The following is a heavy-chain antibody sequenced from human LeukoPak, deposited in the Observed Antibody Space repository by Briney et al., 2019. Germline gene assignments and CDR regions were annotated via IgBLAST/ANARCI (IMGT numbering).Heavy chain of an antibody. J-gene: IGHJ4*02. CDR3: AGWRWAQSEFIY. CDR2: IKQGGSET. Sequence: GGSLRLSCAATGFTFSSYPLSWVRQAPGKGLEWVAHIKQGGSETSYVDSVKGRFTVSRDSAKNSVYLQMNNLRAEDTAVYYCAGWRWAQSEFIYWGQGSLVTVSS. D-gene: IGHD5-24*01. CDR1: GFTFSSYP. V-gene: IGHV3-7*01.